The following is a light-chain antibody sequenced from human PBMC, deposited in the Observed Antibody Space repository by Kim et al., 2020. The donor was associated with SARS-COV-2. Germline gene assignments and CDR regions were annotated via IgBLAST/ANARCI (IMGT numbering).Light chain of an antibody. J-gene: IGKJ2*01. Sequence: DIQMTQSPSSLSASVGDRVTITCRASRSIGNHLNWYQQRPEKAPNLLIFGASNLQSGVSSRFSGSDSGTDFTLTIRNLQPEDSATYYCQQSDITPYTFGQGTKLEI. CDR3: QQSDITPYT. V-gene: IGKV1-39*01. CDR1: RSIGNH. CDR2: GAS.